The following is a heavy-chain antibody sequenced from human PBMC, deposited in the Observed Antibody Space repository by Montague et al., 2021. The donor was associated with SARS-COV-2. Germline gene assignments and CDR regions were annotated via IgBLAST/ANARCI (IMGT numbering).Heavy chain of an antibody. CDR1: GFSLSTSEMC. V-gene: IGHV2-70*01. CDR2: IDWDDDK. Sequence: PALGKPTQTLTLTCTFSGFSLSTSEMCVSWIRQPPGKALEWLALIDWDDDKYYSTSLKTRLTISKDTSKNQVVLTMTNMDPVDTATYYCARMRWELLGGVHYFDYWGQGTLVTVSS. J-gene: IGHJ4*02. D-gene: IGHD1-26*01. CDR3: ARMRWELLGGVHYFDY.